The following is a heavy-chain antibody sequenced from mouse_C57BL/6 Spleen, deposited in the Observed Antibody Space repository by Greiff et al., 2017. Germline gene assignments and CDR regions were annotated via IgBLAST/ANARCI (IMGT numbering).Heavy chain of an antibody. J-gene: IGHJ2*01. CDR1: GFTFSDYG. D-gene: IGHD4-1*01. CDR3: ARNWDVFDY. Sequence: EVKLMESGGGLVKPGGSLKLSCAASGFTFSDYGMHWVRQAPEQGLEWVAYISRGSSTIYYADTVKGRFTLSRDNTKNTLFLQMTSLRSEDTAMYDCARNWDVFDYWGQGTTLTVSS. CDR2: ISRGSSTI. V-gene: IGHV5-17*01.